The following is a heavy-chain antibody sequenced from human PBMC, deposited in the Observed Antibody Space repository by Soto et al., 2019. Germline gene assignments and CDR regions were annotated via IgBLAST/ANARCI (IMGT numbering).Heavy chain of an antibody. V-gene: IGHV1-8*01. CDR1: RYTFTSYD. D-gene: IGHD5-18*01. CDR3: ARGKSGYSYGSLPGDYYYYMDV. Sequence: GASVKVSCKASRYTFTSYDINWVRQATGQGLEWMGWMNPNSGNTGYAQKFQGRVTMTRNTSISTAYMELSSLRSEDTAVYYCARGKSGYSYGSLPGDYYYYMDVWGKGTTVTVSS. J-gene: IGHJ6*03. CDR2: MNPNSGNT.